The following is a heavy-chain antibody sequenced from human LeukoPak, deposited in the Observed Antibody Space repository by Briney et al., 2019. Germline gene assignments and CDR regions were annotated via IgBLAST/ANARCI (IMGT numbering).Heavy chain of an antibody. CDR3: ARETPYSNTWTDFDF. V-gene: IGHV3-23*01. D-gene: IGHD6-13*01. Sequence: GGSLRLSCAASGFTFTYYAMSWVRQAPGKGLEWVSGISGSGDSTYSADSVKGRFTISRDNAKNSLYLQMNSLRAEDTAVYYCARETPYSNTWTDFDFWGQGTLVTVSS. CDR2: ISGSGDST. CDR1: GFTFTYYA. J-gene: IGHJ4*02.